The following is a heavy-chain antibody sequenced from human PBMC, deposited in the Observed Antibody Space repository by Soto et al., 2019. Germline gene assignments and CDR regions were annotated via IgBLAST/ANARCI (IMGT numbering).Heavy chain of an antibody. CDR2: IYYSGST. J-gene: IGHJ3*01. V-gene: IGHV4-59*01. Sequence: IQQPPGKALEGIGFIYYSGSTNYNPSLKSRVTMSVDTSKNQFSLTLTSLTSPDTAVHYCARVRGVFFFD. D-gene: IGHD3-10*01. CDR3: ARVRGVFFFD.